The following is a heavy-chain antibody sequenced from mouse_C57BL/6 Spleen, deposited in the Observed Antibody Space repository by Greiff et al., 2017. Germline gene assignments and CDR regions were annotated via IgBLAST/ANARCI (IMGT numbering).Heavy chain of an antibody. J-gene: IGHJ4*01. CDR1: GFNIKDYY. CDR2: IDPEDGET. V-gene: IGHV14-2*01. CDR3: AGRHYYGSSPYAMDY. D-gene: IGHD1-1*01. Sequence: EVQLQQSGAELVKPGASVKLSCTASGFNIKDYYMHWVKQRTEQGLEWIGNIDPEDGETKYAPKFQGKATITADTASNTAYLQLSSLTSEDTAVYYCAGRHYYGSSPYAMDYWGQGTSVTVSS.